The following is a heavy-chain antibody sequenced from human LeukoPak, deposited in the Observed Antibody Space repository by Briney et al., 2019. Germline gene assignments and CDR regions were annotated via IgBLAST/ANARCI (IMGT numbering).Heavy chain of an antibody. CDR2: IYYSGGT. CDR3: ARYSDNWFDL. J-gene: IGHJ5*02. D-gene: IGHD6-13*01. Sequence: SETLSLTCTVSGGSISSYYWSWIRQPPGKGLEWIGYIYYSGGTNYNPPLKSRVTISVDTSKNQFSLKLSSVTAADTAVYYCARYSDNWFDLWGQGTLVTVSS. CDR1: GGSISSYY. V-gene: IGHV4-59*01.